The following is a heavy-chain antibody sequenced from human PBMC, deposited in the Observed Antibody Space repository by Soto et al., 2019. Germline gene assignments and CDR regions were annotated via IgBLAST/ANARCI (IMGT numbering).Heavy chain of an antibody. D-gene: IGHD2-15*01. Sequence: QVQLVESGGGVVQPGRSLRLSCAASGFTFSSYGMHWVRQAPGKGLEWVAVISYDGSNKYYADSVKGRFTISRDNSKNXQYLQMNSLRAEDTAVYYCVKEGIVVVVAAVIYFDYWGQGTLVTVSS. V-gene: IGHV3-30*18. J-gene: IGHJ4*02. CDR3: VKEGIVVVVAAVIYFDY. CDR1: GFTFSSYG. CDR2: ISYDGSNK.